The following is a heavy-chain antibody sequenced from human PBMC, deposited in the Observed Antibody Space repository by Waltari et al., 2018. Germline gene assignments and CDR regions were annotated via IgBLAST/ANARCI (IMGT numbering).Heavy chain of an antibody. CDR3: ARGGYGRFYFDY. CDR1: GDSLSGFY. Sequence: QVQLQESGPGLVKPSETLSLTCTVPGDSLSGFYWSWIRQSPGKGLEWIGFIYSGGTTYYNPSLKSRATISVDTSKNQFALEISSVTAADTAVYYCARGGYGRFYFDYWGQGTLVTVSS. J-gene: IGHJ4*02. CDR2: IYSGGTT. D-gene: IGHD5-18*01. V-gene: IGHV4-59*01.